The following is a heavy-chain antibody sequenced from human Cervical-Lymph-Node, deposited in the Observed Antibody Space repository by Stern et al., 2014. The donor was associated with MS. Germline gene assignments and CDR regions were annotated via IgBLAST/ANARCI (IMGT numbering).Heavy chain of an antibody. CDR1: GYTFTAFY. CDR3: ARGTRGLDV. V-gene: IGHV1-2*06. J-gene: IGHJ6*02. CDR2: INCNTGAT. Sequence: QVQLVQSGAEVKKPGASVTVSCKASGYTFTAFYVDWVRQAPGLGLEWMGRINCNTGATDYAQKIQGRGTMTRGTAVSSVYMELSCLTSDDTAVYYCARGTRGLDVWVQGTTVTVSS.